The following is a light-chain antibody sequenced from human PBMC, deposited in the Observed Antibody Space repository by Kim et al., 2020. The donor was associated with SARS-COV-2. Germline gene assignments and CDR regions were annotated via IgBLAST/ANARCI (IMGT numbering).Light chain of an antibody. CDR1: QSVSGNS. Sequence: LSPGERATLSCRASQSVSGNSLAWYQQKPGLAPRLLIYGASTRASGIPDRFSGSGSGTDFTLTISRLEPEDLAVYYCQQYERSAWTFGQGTKLEI. V-gene: IGKV3-20*01. J-gene: IGKJ1*01. CDR3: QQYERSAWT. CDR2: GAS.